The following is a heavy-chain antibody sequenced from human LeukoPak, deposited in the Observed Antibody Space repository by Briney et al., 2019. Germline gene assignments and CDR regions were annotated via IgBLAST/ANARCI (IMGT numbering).Heavy chain of an antibody. J-gene: IGHJ4*02. D-gene: IGHD1-26*01. CDR1: GGSISSSNW. CDR3: ASLSGSYSFDY. Sequence: SETLSLTCAVSGGSISSSNWWSWVRQPPGTGLEWIGEIYHSGNTNYNPSLKSRATISVDKSKNQFFLKLSSVTAADTAVYYCASLSGSYSFDYWGQGTLVTVSS. CDR2: IYHSGNT. V-gene: IGHV4-4*02.